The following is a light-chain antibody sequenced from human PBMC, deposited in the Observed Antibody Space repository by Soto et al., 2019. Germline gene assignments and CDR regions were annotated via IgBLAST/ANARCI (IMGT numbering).Light chain of an antibody. J-gene: IGKJ2*01. V-gene: IGKV1-39*01. CDR2: AAS. CDR3: QQSYITPYT. Sequence: DSQMTQSPSSLSASVRDAVTITCRASQSISVHLNWYQQKPGEVPKLLIYAASNLHSGVPSRFSGSGSETDFALTISSLQPEDFATYYCQQSYITPYTFGQGIRLEIK. CDR1: QSISVH.